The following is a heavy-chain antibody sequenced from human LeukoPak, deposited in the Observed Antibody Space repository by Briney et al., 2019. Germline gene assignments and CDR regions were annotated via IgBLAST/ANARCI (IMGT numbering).Heavy chain of an antibody. CDR1: GFSLSTSGMR. J-gene: IGHJ6*03. V-gene: IGHV2-70*04. D-gene: IGHD1-1*01. CDR2: IDWDDDK. CDR3: ARTPNFYYYMDA. Sequence: SGPTLVKPTQTLTLTCTFSGFSLSTSGMRVNWIRQPPGKALEWLARIDWDDDKFYSTSLKTRLTISKDTSKNQVVLTMTNMDPVDTATYYCARTPNFYYYMDAWGKGTTVTVSS.